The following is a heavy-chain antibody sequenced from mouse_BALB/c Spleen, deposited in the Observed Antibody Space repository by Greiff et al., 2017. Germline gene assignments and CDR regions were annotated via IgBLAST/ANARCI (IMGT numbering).Heavy chain of an antibody. D-gene: IGHD4-1*01. CDR1: GFTFSSYA. J-gene: IGHJ4*01. CDR3: ARDGGLGYAMDY. V-gene: IGHV5-9-4*01. Sequence: EVKVVESGGGLVKPGGSLKLSCAASGFTFSSYAMSWVRQSPEKRLEWVAEISSGGSYTYYPDTVTGRFTISRDNAKNTLYLEMSSLRSEDTAMYYCARDGGLGYAMDYWGQGTSVTVSS. CDR2: ISSGGSYT.